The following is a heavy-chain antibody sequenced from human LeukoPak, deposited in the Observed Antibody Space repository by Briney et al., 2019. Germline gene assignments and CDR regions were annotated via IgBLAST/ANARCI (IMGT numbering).Heavy chain of an antibody. CDR1: GGSFSGYY. D-gene: IGHD4-23*01. CDR3: ARGSNSPDY. CDR2: INHSGST. J-gene: IGHJ4*02. V-gene: IGHV4-34*01. Sequence: SETLSLTCAVYGGSFSGYYWSWIRQPPGKGLEWIGEINHSGSTNYNPSLKSRVTISVDTSKNQFSLKLSFVTAADTAVYYCARGSNSPDYWGQGTLVTVSS.